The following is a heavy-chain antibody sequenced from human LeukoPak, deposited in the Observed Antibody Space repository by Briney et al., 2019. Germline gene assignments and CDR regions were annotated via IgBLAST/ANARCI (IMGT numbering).Heavy chain of an antibody. D-gene: IGHD1-26*01. Sequence: SETLSLTCTVSGGSISSGDYYWGWIRQHPGKGLEWIGNIYYSGSSYYNPSLKSRLTISVDTSKNQFSLKLSSVTAADTAVYYCARRVGANSPLYYYYYMDVWGKGTTVTVSS. CDR3: ARRVGANSPLYYYYYMDV. J-gene: IGHJ6*03. CDR1: GGSISSGDYY. CDR2: IYYSGSS. V-gene: IGHV4-31*03.